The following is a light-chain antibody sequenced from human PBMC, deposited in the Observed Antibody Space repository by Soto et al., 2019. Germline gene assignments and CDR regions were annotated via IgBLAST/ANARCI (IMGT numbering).Light chain of an antibody. Sequence: DIQVTQSPSTLSASVGDRVTITCRASQSISNCLAWYQQKPGKAPKLLIYDASSLESGVPSRFSGSGSGTEFTLTISSLQPDDFATYYCQQYNSYSWTFGQGTKVEIK. CDR3: QQYNSYSWT. CDR1: QSISNC. J-gene: IGKJ1*01. V-gene: IGKV1-5*01. CDR2: DAS.